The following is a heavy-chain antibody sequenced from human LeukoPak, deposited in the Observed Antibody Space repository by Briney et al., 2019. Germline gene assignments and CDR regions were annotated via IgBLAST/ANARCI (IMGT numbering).Heavy chain of an antibody. CDR3: ARDIGDCSSLSCYNHYYYMDV. CDR1: GSTFSSYS. Sequence: GGSLRLSCAASGSTFSSYSMNWVRQAPGKGLEWVSSISSSSSYIYYADSVKGRFTISRDNTKSSLYLQMNSLRDEDTAVYYCARDIGDCSSLSCYNHYYYMDVWGKGTTVTVSS. J-gene: IGHJ6*03. CDR2: ISSSSSYI. D-gene: IGHD2-2*02. V-gene: IGHV3-21*01.